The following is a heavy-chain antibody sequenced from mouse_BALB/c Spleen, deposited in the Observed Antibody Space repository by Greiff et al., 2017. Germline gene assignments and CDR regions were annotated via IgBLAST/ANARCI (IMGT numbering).Heavy chain of an antibody. CDR3: ARDGNYGSSLWYFDV. Sequence: VQLVESGPGLVAPSQSLSITCTVSGFSLTGYGVNWVRQPPGKGLEWLGMIWGDGSTDYNSALKSRLSISKDNSKSQVFLKMNSLQTDDTARYYCARDGNYGSSLWYFDVWGAGTTVTVSS. V-gene: IGHV2-6-7*01. D-gene: IGHD1-1*01. CDR1: GFSLTGYG. J-gene: IGHJ1*01. CDR2: IWGDGST.